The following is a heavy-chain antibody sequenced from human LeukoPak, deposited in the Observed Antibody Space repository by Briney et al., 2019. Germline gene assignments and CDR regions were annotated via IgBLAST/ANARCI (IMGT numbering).Heavy chain of an antibody. J-gene: IGHJ2*01. V-gene: IGHV3-33*01. CDR2: IWYDGTNK. CDR1: GFTFSSYG. Sequence: GRSLRLSCAASGFTFSSYGMHWVRQAPGKGLEWVAVIWYDGTNKYYAESVKGRFTISRDNSKNTLYLEVNSLRVEDTAVYYCARAHYGCDTSGSRNDYWYFDLWGRGTLVTVAS. CDR3: ARAHYGCDTSGSRNDYWYFDL. D-gene: IGHD3-22*01.